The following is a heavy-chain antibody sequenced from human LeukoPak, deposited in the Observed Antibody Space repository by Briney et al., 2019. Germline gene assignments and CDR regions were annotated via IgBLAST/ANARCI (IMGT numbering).Heavy chain of an antibody. CDR3: ARYYYDSSGYYPFDY. CDR1: GGSISSSSYY. CDR2: IYYRGST. D-gene: IGHD3-22*01. V-gene: IGHV4-39*07. J-gene: IGHJ4*02. Sequence: SETLSLTCTVSGGSISSSSYYWGWIRQPPGKGLEWIGSIYYRGSTYYNPSLKSRVTISVDTSKNQFSLKLSSVTAADTAVYYCARYYYDSSGYYPFDYWGQGTLVTVSS.